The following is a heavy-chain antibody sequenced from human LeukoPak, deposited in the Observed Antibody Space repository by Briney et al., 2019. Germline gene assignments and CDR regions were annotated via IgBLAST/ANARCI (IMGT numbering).Heavy chain of an antibody. Sequence: PGGSLRLSCAASGFTFSSYAMHWVRQAPGKGLEWVAVISYDGSNKYYADSVKGRFTISRDNSKNTLYLQMNSLRAEDTAVYYCAREAGRWLQLMRGGDFDYWGQGTLVTVSS. J-gene: IGHJ4*02. CDR3: AREAGRWLQLMRGGDFDY. D-gene: IGHD5-24*01. V-gene: IGHV3-30-3*01. CDR2: ISYDGSNK. CDR1: GFTFSSYA.